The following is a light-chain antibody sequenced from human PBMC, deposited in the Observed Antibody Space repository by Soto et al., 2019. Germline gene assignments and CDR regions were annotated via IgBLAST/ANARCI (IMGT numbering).Light chain of an antibody. CDR3: HQYGISPPRT. CDR1: QSVSSSY. Sequence: ETVLTQSPGTLSLSPGERATLSCRASQSVSSSYLAWYQQKPGQAPRLLIYGASSRATGIPDRFSGSGSGTDFTLTISRLEPEDFAVYYCHQYGISPPRTFGQGTKVDIK. V-gene: IGKV3-20*01. CDR2: GAS. J-gene: IGKJ1*01.